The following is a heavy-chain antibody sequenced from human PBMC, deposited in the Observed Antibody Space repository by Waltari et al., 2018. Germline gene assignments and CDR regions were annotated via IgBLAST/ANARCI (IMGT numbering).Heavy chain of an antibody. CDR1: GYSISSSNW. CDR2: IYYSGST. CDR3: ARTSGDGRTTHFDY. Sequence: QVQLQESGPGLVKPSDTLSLTCAVSGYSISSSNWWGWIRQPPGKGLEWIGYIYYSGSTYDHPSLKSRVTMSVDTSKNQFSLKLSSVTAVDTAVYYCARTSGDGRTTHFDYWGQGTLVTVSS. J-gene: IGHJ4*02. V-gene: IGHV4-28*01. D-gene: IGHD7-27*01.